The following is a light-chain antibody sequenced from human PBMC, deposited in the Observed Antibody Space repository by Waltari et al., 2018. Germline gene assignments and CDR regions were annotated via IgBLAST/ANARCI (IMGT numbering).Light chain of an antibody. CDR2: IDGGGGH. Sequence: QLAVTQSPSASASLGASVKLTCPLSSQHSPYAIACPQHQPEKGPRFLMKIDGGGGHTKGDGIPDRFSGFSSGAERYLTISSLQYEDEAAYYCQTWDPDTVVFGGGTKLTV. V-gene: IGLV4-69*01. J-gene: IGLJ2*01. CDR3: QTWDPDTVV. CDR1: SQHSPYA.